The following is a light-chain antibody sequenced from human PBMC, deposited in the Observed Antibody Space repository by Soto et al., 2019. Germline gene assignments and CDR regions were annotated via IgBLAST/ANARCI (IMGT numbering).Light chain of an antibody. Sequence: ILFTQSPGTLSLSPGEGATLSRRASQSVSSSYIAWYQQRPGQTPSLLIYGASTRATGIPDRFSGSGSGTHFTLTISRLEPGDFAVYYCQHFGGTTFTFGQGTRLEIK. CDR2: GAS. CDR3: QHFGGTTFT. CDR1: QSVSSSY. V-gene: IGKV3-20*01. J-gene: IGKJ5*01.